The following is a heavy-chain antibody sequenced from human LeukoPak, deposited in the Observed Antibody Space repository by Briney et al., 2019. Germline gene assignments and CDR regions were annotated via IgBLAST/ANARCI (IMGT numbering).Heavy chain of an antibody. CDR2: IYISGST. CDR3: ARAFHSGWYFDL. J-gene: IGHJ2*01. Sequence: SETLSLTCTVSGDSINIYYWSWIRQPAGKGLEWIGRIYISGSTNYNPSLKSRVTISVDTSKNQFSLKLSSVTAADTAVYYCARAFHSGWYFDLWGRGTLVTVSS. D-gene: IGHD1-26*01. V-gene: IGHV4-4*07. CDR1: GDSINIYY.